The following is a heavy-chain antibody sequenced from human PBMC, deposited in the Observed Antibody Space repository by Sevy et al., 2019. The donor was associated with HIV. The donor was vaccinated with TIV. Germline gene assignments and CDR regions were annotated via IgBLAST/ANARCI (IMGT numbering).Heavy chain of an antibody. Sequence: SETLSLTCAVSGGSISSSSYYWGWIRQPPGKGLEWIGSIYYRGSTHYNPSLKSRVTISVDTSKNQFSLKLNSVTAADTAVYYCARVGTWIDFWGGYIDYWGQGTLVTVSS. CDR1: GGSISSSSYY. J-gene: IGHJ4*02. D-gene: IGHD3-3*01. V-gene: IGHV4-39*01. CDR2: IYYRGST. CDR3: ARVGTWIDFWGGYIDY.